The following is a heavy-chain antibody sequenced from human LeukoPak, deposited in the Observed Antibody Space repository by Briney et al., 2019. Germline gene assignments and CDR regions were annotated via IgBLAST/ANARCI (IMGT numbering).Heavy chain of an antibody. D-gene: IGHD4-17*01. Sequence: PGGSLRLSCAASGFTVSSKYMSWVRQAPGKGLEWVSVIYSGGSIDYADSVKGRFTISRDNSENTLHLQMNSLRAEDTAVYYCARIPKTTYFDYWGQGTLVTVSS. CDR2: IYSGGSI. V-gene: IGHV3-53*01. J-gene: IGHJ4*02. CDR1: GFTVSSKY. CDR3: ARIPKTTYFDY.